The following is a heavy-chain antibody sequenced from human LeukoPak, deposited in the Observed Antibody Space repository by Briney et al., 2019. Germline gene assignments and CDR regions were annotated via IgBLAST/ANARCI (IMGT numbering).Heavy chain of an antibody. CDR1: GFTFDDYA. CDR2: ISRNSGSI. J-gene: IGHJ4*02. V-gene: IGHV3-9*01. CDR3: AKDRYSSSWYEGPYFDY. D-gene: IGHD6-13*01. Sequence: GRSLRLSCAASGFTFDDYAMHWVRQAPGKGLEWVSGISRNSGSIGYADSVKGRFTISRDNAKNSLYLQMNSLRAEDTALYYCAKDRYSSSWYEGPYFDYWGQGTLVTVSS.